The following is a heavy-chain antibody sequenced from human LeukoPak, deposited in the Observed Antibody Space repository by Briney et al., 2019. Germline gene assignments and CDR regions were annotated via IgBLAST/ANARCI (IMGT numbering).Heavy chain of an antibody. Sequence: GGSLRLSCVVSGFTFSSYWMHWARQAPGEGLVWASRIRYDGSSAAYADSVKGRLTISRDNAKNTLYLQMNSLSAEDTAVYYCVRGTMNAIDQLDYWGQGTLVTVSS. V-gene: IGHV3-74*01. D-gene: IGHD1-1*01. CDR1: GFTFSSYW. J-gene: IGHJ4*02. CDR2: IRYDGSSA. CDR3: VRGTMNAIDQLDY.